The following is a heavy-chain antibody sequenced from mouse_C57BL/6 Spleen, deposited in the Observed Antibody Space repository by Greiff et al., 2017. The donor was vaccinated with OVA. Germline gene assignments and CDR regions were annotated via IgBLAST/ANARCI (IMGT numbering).Heavy chain of an antibody. D-gene: IGHD3-3*01. J-gene: IGHJ1*03. CDR3: ARWGGDGYFDV. Sequence: EVQLQQSGPELVKPGASVKISCKASGYTFTDYYMNWVKQSHGKSLEWIGDINPNNGGTSYNQKFKGKATLTVDKSSSTAYMELRSLTSEDSAVYYCARWGGDGYFDVWGTGTTVTVSS. CDR2: INPNNGGT. CDR1: GYTFTDYY. V-gene: IGHV1-26*01.